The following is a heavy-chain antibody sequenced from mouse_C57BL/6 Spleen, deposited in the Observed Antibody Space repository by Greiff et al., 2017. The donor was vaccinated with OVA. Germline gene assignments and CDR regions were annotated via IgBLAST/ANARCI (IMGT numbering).Heavy chain of an antibody. CDR2: IDPSDSET. Sequence: VQLQQPGAELVRPGSSVKLSCKASGYTFTSYWMHWVKQRPIQGLEWIGNIDPSDSETHYNQKFKDKATLTVDKSSSTAYMQLSSLTSEDSAVDYCARETQTAQAYYFDYWGQGTTLTVSS. CDR1: GYTFTSYW. D-gene: IGHD3-2*02. CDR3: ARETQTAQAYYFDY. J-gene: IGHJ2*01. V-gene: IGHV1-52*01.